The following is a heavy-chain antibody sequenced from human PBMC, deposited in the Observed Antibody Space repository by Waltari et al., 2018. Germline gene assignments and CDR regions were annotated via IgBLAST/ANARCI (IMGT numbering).Heavy chain of an antibody. CDR1: GFTCSSYS. CDR3: ARGGWGFYLDD. D-gene: IGHD7-27*01. Sequence: EVQLVESGGGLVKPGGCLRLPCAASGFTCSSYSMNWVRQAPGKGLEWVSSISSTGSYTHYADSVKGRFTISRDNAKNSLYLQMNSLRAEDTAVYYCARGGWGFYLDDWGQGTLVTFSS. CDR2: ISSTGSYT. V-gene: IGHV3-21*01. J-gene: IGHJ4*02.